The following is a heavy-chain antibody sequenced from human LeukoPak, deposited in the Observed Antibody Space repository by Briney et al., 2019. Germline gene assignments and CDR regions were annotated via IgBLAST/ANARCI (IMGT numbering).Heavy chain of an antibody. CDR2: MNPNSGNT. V-gene: IGHV1-8*01. D-gene: IGHD3-10*01. CDR3: ATNTGSSYDFDY. J-gene: IGHJ4*02. Sequence: ASVKVSCKASGYTFTSYDINWVRQATGQGLEWMGWMNPNSGNTGYAQKFQGRVTMTRNTSISTAYMELSSLRSEDTAVYYCATNTGSSYDFDYWGQGTLVTVSS. CDR1: GYTFTSYD.